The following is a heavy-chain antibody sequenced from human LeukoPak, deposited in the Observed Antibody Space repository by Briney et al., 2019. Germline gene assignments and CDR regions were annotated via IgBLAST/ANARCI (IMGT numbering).Heavy chain of an antibody. V-gene: IGHV3-48*03. Sequence: GGSLRHSCAASGFTYSSYEMNWVRQAPGKGLEGVSYISSSGSTIYYADSVKGRFTISRDNAKNSLYLQMNSLRAEDTAVYYCVRDRVAFYYYGMEARGPGTTVTVSS. CDR2: ISSSGSTI. J-gene: IGHJ6*02. D-gene: IGHD3-10*01. CDR3: VRDRVAFYYYGMEA. CDR1: GFTYSSYE.